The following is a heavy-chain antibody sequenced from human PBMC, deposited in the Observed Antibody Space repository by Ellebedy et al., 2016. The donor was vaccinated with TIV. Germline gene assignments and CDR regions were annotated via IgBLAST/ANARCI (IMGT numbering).Heavy chain of an antibody. CDR3: ARDEMPPPIAAAGDYYYYGMDV. D-gene: IGHD6-13*01. Sequence: PGGSLRLSCAASGLTFSSYGMHWVRQAPGKGLEWVAVIWYDGSNKYYADSVKGRFTISSDNSKNTLYLQMTSLRAEDTAVYYCARDEMPPPIAAAGDYYYYGMDVWGQGTTVTVSS. V-gene: IGHV3-33*01. CDR2: IWYDGSNK. J-gene: IGHJ6*02. CDR1: GLTFSSYG.